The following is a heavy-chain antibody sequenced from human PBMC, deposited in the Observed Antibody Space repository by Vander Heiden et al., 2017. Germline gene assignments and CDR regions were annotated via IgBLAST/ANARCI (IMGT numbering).Heavy chain of an antibody. CDR2: FDPEDDET. Sequence: EVQLVQSGAEVKKPGATVKISCKVSGYTFTDNYIHWVQQAPGKGLEWMGLFDPEDDETSYAEKFQGRITMTADTSTDTAYMELIRLRSEDTAVYYCATGRIPRVWYFDLWGRGTLVTVSS. D-gene: IGHD2-2*02. J-gene: IGHJ2*01. CDR3: ATGRIPRVWYFDL. V-gene: IGHV1-69-2*01. CDR1: GYTFTDNY.